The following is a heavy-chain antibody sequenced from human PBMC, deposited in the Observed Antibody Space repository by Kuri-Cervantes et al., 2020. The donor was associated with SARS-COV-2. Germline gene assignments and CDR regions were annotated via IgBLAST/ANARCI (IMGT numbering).Heavy chain of an antibody. CDR2: ISYDGSNK. CDR3: ARVAGEGPIYYYYMDV. D-gene: IGHD2-21*01. Sequence: GESLKISCAASGFTFSSYAMHWVRQAPGKGLEWVAVISYDGSNKYYADSVKGRFTISRDNSKNTLYLQMNSLRGEDTAVYYCARVAGEGPIYYYYMDVWGKGTTVTVSS. J-gene: IGHJ6*03. CDR1: GFTFSSYA. V-gene: IGHV3-30-3*01.